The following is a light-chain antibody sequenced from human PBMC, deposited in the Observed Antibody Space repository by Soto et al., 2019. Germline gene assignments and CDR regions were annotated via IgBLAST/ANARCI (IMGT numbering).Light chain of an antibody. CDR2: EVN. Sequence: QSALTQPPSASGSPGQSVTFSCTGTTTDVGGYNYVSWYQQHPGKAPKLIIYEVNKRPSGVPHRFSGSKSGNTASLTVSGLQAEDEDDYYCSSYDASNTVVFGGGTKLTVL. CDR3: SSYDASNTVV. CDR1: TTDVGGYNY. V-gene: IGLV2-8*01. J-gene: IGLJ2*01.